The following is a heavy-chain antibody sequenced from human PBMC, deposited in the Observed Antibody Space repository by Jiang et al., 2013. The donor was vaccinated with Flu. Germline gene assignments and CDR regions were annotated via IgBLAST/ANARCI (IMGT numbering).Heavy chain of an antibody. CDR2: IWYDGSNK. J-gene: IGHJ3*02. CDR1: GFTFSSYG. V-gene: IGHV3-33*01. Sequence: PGRSLRLSCAASGFTFSSYGMHWVRQAPGKGLEWVAVIWYDGSNKYYADSVKGRFTISRDNSKNTLYLQMNSLRAEDTAVYYCARDQPDTAMVKGAAFDIWGQGTMVTVSS. CDR3: ARDQPDTAMVKGAAFDI. D-gene: IGHD5-18*01.